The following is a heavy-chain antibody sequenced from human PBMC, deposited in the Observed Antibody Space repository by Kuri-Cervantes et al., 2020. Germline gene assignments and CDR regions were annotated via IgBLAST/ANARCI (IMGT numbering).Heavy chain of an antibody. CDR3: AREGRGSSWSGGEYYYYYMDV. CDR1: GFTFSSYA. CDR2: IWYDGSNK. D-gene: IGHD6-13*01. J-gene: IGHJ6*03. Sequence: GGSLRLSCAASGFTFSSYAMHWVRQAPGKGLEWVAVIWYDGSNKYYADSVKGRFTISRDNSKNTLYLQMNSLRAEDTAVYYCAREGRGSSWSGGEYYYYYMDVWGKGTTVTVSS. V-gene: IGHV3-33*08.